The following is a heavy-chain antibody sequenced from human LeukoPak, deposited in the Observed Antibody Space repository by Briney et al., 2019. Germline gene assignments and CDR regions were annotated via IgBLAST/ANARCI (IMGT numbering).Heavy chain of an antibody. V-gene: IGHV3-7*01. Sequence: GGSLRLSCAASGFTFSSYWMNWARQAPGKGLEWVASINHNGNVNYYVDSVKGRFTISRDNAKNSLYLQINSLRAEDTAVYYCARERTAIFGVVKHDFDYWGQGTLVTVSS. D-gene: IGHD3-3*01. J-gene: IGHJ4*02. CDR2: INHNGNVN. CDR1: GFTFSSYW. CDR3: ARERTAIFGVVKHDFDY.